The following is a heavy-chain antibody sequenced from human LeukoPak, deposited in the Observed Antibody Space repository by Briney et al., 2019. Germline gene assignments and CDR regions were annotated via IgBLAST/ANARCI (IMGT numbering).Heavy chain of an antibody. CDR3: ARAYYYDTSATPDY. V-gene: IGHV3-30-3*01. CDR2: ISYDGSNK. CDR1: GFTFSTYA. Sequence: GGSLRLSCAASGFTFSTYAMHWVRQAPGKGLEWVAVISYDGSNKYYADSVKGRFTISRDNSKNTLYLQMNSLRAEDTAVYYCARAYYYDTSATPDYWGQGTLVTVSS. D-gene: IGHD3-22*01. J-gene: IGHJ4*02.